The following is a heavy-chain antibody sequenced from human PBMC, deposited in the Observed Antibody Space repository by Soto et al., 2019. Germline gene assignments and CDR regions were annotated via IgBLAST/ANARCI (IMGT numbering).Heavy chain of an antibody. D-gene: IGHD1-1*01. V-gene: IGHV3-49*04. CDR2: IRSETYGGST. Sequence: EVQLVESGGGMVQPGQSLRLSCSGSGFTFSDFAVTWVRQAPGKGLEWVGVIRSETYGGSTVFDASVKGRFAMLRDDSKSIAYLQMNNLRTEDTAVYYCSRGRGTSGWNADFWGQGVRVTVSS. CDR3: SRGRGTSGWNADF. CDR1: GFTFSDFA. J-gene: IGHJ4*02.